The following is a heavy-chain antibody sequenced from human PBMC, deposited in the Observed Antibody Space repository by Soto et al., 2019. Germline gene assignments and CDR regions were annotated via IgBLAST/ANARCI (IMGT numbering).Heavy chain of an antibody. D-gene: IGHD3-16*01. Sequence: GASVKVSCKASGGTFSSYAISWVRQAPGQGLEWMGGIIPMFGTADYAQNFQGRVTITADESTSTAYMELSSLRSEDTAVYYCAREWGATFDYWGQGTLVTVSS. V-gene: IGHV1-69*13. CDR2: IIPMFGTA. CDR1: GGTFSSYA. CDR3: AREWGATFDY. J-gene: IGHJ4*02.